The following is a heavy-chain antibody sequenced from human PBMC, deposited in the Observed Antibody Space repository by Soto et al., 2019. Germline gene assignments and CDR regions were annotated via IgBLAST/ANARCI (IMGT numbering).Heavy chain of an antibody. Sequence: SETLSLTCTVSGGSVSSGNYYWSWIRQPPGKGLEWIGYIYYSANTHYNSSLKSRVTISVDTSKNQFSLKLISVTTADTAVYYCARGHDFWSGPSLFDYWGQGTLVTVSS. CDR1: GGSVSSGNYY. D-gene: IGHD3-3*01. J-gene: IGHJ4*02. CDR2: IYYSANT. CDR3: ARGHDFWSGPSLFDY. V-gene: IGHV4-61*01.